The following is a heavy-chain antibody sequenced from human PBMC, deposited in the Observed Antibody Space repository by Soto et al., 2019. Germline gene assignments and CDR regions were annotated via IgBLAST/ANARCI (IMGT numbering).Heavy chain of an antibody. D-gene: IGHD1-20*01. CDR2: IYYSGST. CDR1: GGSISSYY. CDR3: ARGGAYNWNYVDY. J-gene: IGHJ4*02. Sequence: SETLSLTCTFSGGSISSYYWSWIRQPPGKGLEWIGYIYYSGSTNYNPSLKSRVTISVDTSKNQFSLKLSSVTAADTAVYYCARGGAYNWNYVDYWGQGTLVTVSS. V-gene: IGHV4-59*01.